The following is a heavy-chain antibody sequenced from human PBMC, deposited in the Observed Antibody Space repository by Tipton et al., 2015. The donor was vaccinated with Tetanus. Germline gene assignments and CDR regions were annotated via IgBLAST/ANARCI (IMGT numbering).Heavy chain of an antibody. V-gene: IGHV1-18*01. Sequence: QSGAEVKKPGASVKVSCKASGYTFTKHGINWVRQAPGQGLEWMGWDSGYSGNTNYAQKLQGRVTMTTDTSTNTAYMELRSLTSDDTAAYYCARHEESTDYCDNWGQGTLVTVSS. CDR3: ARHEESTDYCDN. CDR1: GYTFTKHG. D-gene: IGHD5/OR15-5a*01. J-gene: IGHJ4*02. CDR2: DSGYSGNT.